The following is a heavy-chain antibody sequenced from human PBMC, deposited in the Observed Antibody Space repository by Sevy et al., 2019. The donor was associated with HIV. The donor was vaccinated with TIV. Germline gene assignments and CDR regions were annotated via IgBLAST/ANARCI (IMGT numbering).Heavy chain of an antibody. J-gene: IGHJ4*02. Sequence: GGSLRLSCTASGFTFGDYAMSWVRQARGKGLEWVGFIRSKAYGGTTEYAASVKGRFTMSRDDSKSIAYLQLNSLKTEDTAVYYCTRDIDSCSGGSCYPTYDYWGQGTLVTVSS. D-gene: IGHD2-15*01. CDR3: TRDIDSCSGGSCYPTYDY. CDR1: GFTFGDYA. CDR2: IRSKAYGGTT. V-gene: IGHV3-49*04.